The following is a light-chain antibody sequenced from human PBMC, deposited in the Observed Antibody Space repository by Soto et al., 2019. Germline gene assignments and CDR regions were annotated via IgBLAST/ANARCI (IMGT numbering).Light chain of an antibody. CDR3: QKYNSAPLT. CDR2: AAS. J-gene: IGKJ4*01. CDR1: QGVSNY. V-gene: IGKV1-27*01. Sequence: DIQMTQSPSSLSSSVGDRFTITCRASQGVSNYLAWYQQKPGKVPKLLIYAASTLQSGVPSRFTGSGSGTDFTLTISSLQPDDVATYYCQKYNSAPLTFGGGTKVDIK.